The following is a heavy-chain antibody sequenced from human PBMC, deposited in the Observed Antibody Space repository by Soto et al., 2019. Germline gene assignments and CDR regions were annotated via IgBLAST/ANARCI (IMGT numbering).Heavy chain of an antibody. CDR2: INHSGST. Sequence: SETLSLSGAVYIGSFSDYYWSWIRQPPGKGLEWIGEINHSGSTNYNPSLKSRVTISVDTSKNQFSLMLSSVTAADTAVYYCASSGYSSGWYMGWGQGTLVTVS. CDR3: ASSGYSSGWYMG. D-gene: IGHD6-19*01. J-gene: IGHJ4*02. V-gene: IGHV4-34*01. CDR1: IGSFSDYY.